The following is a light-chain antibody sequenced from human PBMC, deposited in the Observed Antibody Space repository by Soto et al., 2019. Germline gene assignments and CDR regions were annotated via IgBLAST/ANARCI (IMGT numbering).Light chain of an antibody. CDR3: QSYDSSLSGAWV. CDR1: SSNIGAGYD. CDR2: GNS. J-gene: IGLJ1*01. V-gene: IGLV1-40*01. Sequence: QSVLTQPPSVSGAPGQRVTISCTGSSSNIGAGYDVHWYQQLPGTAPKLLIYGNSNRPSGVPDRLSGSKSGTSASLAITGLQAEDEADYYCQSYDSSLSGAWVFGTGTKVTVL.